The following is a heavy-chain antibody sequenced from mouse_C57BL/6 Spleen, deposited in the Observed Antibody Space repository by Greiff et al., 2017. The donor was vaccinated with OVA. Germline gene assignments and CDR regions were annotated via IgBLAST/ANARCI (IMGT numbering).Heavy chain of an antibody. Sequence: QVQLQQSGPELVKPGASVKISCKASGYAFSSYWMNWVKQRPGQGLEWIGRIYPGHGDTNYNGKFKGKATLTADKSSSTAYMQLSSLTSEDSAVSFCARGEYYGRSDGAYWGQGTLVTVSS. V-gene: IGHV1-82*01. CDR2: IYPGHGDT. J-gene: IGHJ3*01. D-gene: IGHD1-1*01. CDR3: ARGEYYGRSDGAY. CDR1: GYAFSSYW.